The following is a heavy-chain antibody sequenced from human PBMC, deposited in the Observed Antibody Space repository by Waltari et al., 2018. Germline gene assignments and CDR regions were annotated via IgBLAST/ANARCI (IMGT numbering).Heavy chain of an antibody. CDR1: GGSFNGFF. D-gene: IGHD3-22*01. CDR2: IDHRGNT. CDR3: ARVKGITMMVVIRYGMDV. Sequence: QVQLQQWGAGLLKPSETLSLTCAISGGSFNGFFWPCTRQAPGTGLEWIGEIDHRGNTNYDPSLKSRVSISADASKNQFSLSLTSVTAADTAVYYCARVKGITMMVVIRYGMDVWGQGTTVTVSS. V-gene: IGHV4-34*02. J-gene: IGHJ6*02.